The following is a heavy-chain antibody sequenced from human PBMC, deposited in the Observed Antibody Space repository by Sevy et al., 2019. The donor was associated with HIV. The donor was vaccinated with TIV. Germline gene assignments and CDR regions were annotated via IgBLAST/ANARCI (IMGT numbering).Heavy chain of an antibody. CDR1: GFTFSSYA. Sequence: GGSLRLSCAASGFTFSSYALLWVRQAPGKGLEWVSLISYDGSKKYYSDSVKGGFAISRGESKTTLFLQMNSLGSDDTAIYYYAWVGVSYGTDDSYHRFDYWGRGTLVTVSS. J-gene: IGHJ4*02. CDR3: AWVGVSYGTDDSYHRFDY. D-gene: IGHD2-8*01. CDR2: ISYDGSKK. V-gene: IGHV3-30*09.